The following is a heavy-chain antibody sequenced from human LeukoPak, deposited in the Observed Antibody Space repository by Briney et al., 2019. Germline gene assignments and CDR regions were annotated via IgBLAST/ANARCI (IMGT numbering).Heavy chain of an antibody. CDR2: INDSGGS. CDR3: AMRRVRTSGYVRAHRWFDP. V-gene: IGHV4-34*01. CDR1: GESLTGFW. J-gene: IGHJ5*02. Sequence: SETLSLTCAVYGESLTGFWWTWIRQPPGRGLEWIGEINDSGGSYYNPSLKNGVTISVDTSNNQFSLRLSSVTAADTAVYYCAMRRVRTSGYVRAHRWFDPWGQGTPVAVSS. D-gene: IGHD5-12*01.